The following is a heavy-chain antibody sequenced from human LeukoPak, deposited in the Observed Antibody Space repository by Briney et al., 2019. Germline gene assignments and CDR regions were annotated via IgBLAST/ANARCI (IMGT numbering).Heavy chain of an antibody. J-gene: IGHJ4*02. CDR3: ARWGYYYDSSGYC. D-gene: IGHD3-22*01. Sequence: SVKVSCKASGGTFSSYAISWVRQAPGQGLEWMGGIIPIFGTANYAQKFQGRVTITADESTSTAYMELSSLRSEDTAVYYCARWGYYYDSSGYCWGQGTLVTVSS. V-gene: IGHV1-69*13. CDR2: IIPIFGTA. CDR1: GGTFSSYA.